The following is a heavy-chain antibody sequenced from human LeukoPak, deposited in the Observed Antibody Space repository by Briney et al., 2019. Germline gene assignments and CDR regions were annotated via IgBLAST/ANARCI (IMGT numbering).Heavy chain of an antibody. CDR1: GFTFSSYW. J-gene: IGHJ5*02. CDR3: ARAGPFTIFGVVTAFDP. D-gene: IGHD3-3*01. Sequence: PGGSLRLSCAASGFTFSSYWMHWVRQAPGKGLVWVSRINTDGSSTSYADSVKGRFTISRDNVKNTLYLQMNSLRAEDTAVYYCARAGPFTIFGVVTAFDPWGQGTLVTVSS. CDR2: INTDGSST. V-gene: IGHV3-74*01.